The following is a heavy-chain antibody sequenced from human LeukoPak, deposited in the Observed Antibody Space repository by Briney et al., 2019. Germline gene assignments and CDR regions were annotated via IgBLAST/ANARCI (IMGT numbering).Heavy chain of an antibody. D-gene: IGHD3-10*01. CDR3: ARAWFGELLRY. CDR1: GFTFSSYS. V-gene: IGHV3-48*04. Sequence: GGSLRLSCAASGFTFSSYSMNWVRQAPGKGLEWVSYISSSSSTIYYADSVKGRFTISRDNAKNSLYLQMNSLRAEDTAVYYCARAWFGELLRYWGQGTLVTVSS. J-gene: IGHJ4*02. CDR2: ISSSSSTI.